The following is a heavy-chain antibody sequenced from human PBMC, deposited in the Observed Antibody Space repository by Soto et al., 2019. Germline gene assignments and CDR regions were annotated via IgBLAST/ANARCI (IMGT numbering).Heavy chain of an antibody. V-gene: IGHV1-8*02. CDR3: ARGDQFGFGVDY. Sequence: QVQLVQSGAEVRKPGASVKVSCTASGYTFTNHDINWERQLPGQGLEWMGWMVPDSGRTGYAQKFQGRVTMTRNTSTSTAYMELSSLRNEDTAVYYCARGDQFGFGVDYWGQGTLVTVSS. D-gene: IGHD3-10*01. J-gene: IGHJ4*02. CDR1: GYTFTNHD. CDR2: MVPDSGRT.